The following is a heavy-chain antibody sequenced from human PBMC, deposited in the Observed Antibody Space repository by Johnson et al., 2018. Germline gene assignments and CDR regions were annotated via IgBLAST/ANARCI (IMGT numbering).Heavy chain of an antibody. J-gene: IGHJ6*02. CDR1: GGSISSGGYY. Sequence: QVQLQESGPGLVKPSQTLSLTCTVSGGSISSGGYYWSWIRPHPGKGLAWIGYIYYSGSTYSNPSLKSRVTISVDTSKNQFPLKLSSVTAADTAVYSCARDPRPGYYYYGMDVWGQGTTVTVSS. CDR3: ARDPRPGYYYYGMDV. CDR2: IYYSGST. V-gene: IGHV4-31*03.